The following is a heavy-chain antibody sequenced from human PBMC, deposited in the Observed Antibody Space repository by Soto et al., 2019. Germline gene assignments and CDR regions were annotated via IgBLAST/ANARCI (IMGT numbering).Heavy chain of an antibody. V-gene: IGHV3-43*01. CDR2: ISWDGGST. Sequence: EVQLVESGGVVVQPGGSLRLSCAASGFNFDDYTMHWVRQAPGKGLEWVSLISWDGGSTYHADSVKGRFTISRDNSKNSLYLQMNSLRTEDTALYYCAKDITGSGWYSLDYWGQGTLVTVSS. J-gene: IGHJ4*02. D-gene: IGHD6-19*01. CDR1: GFNFDDYT. CDR3: AKDITGSGWYSLDY.